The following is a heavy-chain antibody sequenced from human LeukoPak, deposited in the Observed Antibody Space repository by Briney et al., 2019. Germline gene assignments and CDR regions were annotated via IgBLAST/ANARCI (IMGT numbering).Heavy chain of an antibody. CDR3: ARDPVEMATMGYWYFDL. CDR1: GFTASSNY. V-gene: IGHV3-66*01. Sequence: PGGSLRPSCAPSGFTASSNYMSWVRPAPGKGREWVSVLFSGGSTYYADSVKGRFTISRDNSKNTLYLQMNSLRAEDTAVYYCARDPVEMATMGYWYFDLWGRGTLVTVSS. J-gene: IGHJ2*01. D-gene: IGHD5-24*01. CDR2: LFSGGST.